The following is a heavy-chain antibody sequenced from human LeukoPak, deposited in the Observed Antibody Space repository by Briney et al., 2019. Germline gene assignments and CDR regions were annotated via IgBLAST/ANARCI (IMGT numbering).Heavy chain of an antibody. Sequence: SETLSLTCAVYGGSFSGYYWSWIRQPPGKGLEWIGEINHSGSTNYSPSLKSRVTISVDTSKNQFSLKLSSVTAAATAVYYCARGCGSGSYLDWFDPWGQGTLVTVSS. CDR3: ARGCGSGSYLDWFDP. CDR2: INHSGST. D-gene: IGHD3-10*01. CDR1: GGSFSGYY. J-gene: IGHJ5*02. V-gene: IGHV4-34*01.